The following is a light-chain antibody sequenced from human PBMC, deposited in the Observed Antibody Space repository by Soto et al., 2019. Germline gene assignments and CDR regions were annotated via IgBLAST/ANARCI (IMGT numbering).Light chain of an antibody. V-gene: IGKV1-27*01. CDR3: QKYISAPFT. J-gene: IGKJ3*01. Sequence: DIQMTQSPSSLSASVGDRVTITCRASQGISNYLACYQQKPGKVPELLIYGASTLKSGVPSRFSGSGSGTDFTLTISSLQPEDVATYYCQKYISAPFTFGPGTKVDIK. CDR2: GAS. CDR1: QGISNY.